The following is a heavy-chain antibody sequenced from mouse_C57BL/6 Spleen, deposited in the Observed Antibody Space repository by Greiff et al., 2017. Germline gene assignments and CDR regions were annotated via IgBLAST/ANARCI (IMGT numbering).Heavy chain of an antibody. CDR3: AREGYHDLDY. D-gene: IGHD2-2*01. CDR2: ISSGGSYT. J-gene: IGHJ2*01. CDR1: GFTFSSYG. V-gene: IGHV5-6*01. Sequence: EVQLMESGGDLVKPGGSLKLSCAASGFTFSSYGMSWVRQTPDKRLEWVATISSGGSYTYYPDSVKGRFTISRDNAKNTLYLQMSSLKSEDTAMYYCAREGYHDLDYWGQGTTLTVSS.